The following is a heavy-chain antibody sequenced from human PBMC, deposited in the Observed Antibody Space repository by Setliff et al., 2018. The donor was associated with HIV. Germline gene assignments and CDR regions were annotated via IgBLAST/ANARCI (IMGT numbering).Heavy chain of an antibody. J-gene: IGHJ6*03. D-gene: IGHD3-10*01. CDR2: INPGGGNT. Sequence: GASVKVSCKASGYSFTTYYIHWMRQAPGQGLEWLAVINPGGGNTNYAQKFQGRVTVTRDTSTSTVYMELNSLRPEDTAVYYCARGLRGVIKGRYYYMDVWGKGTTVTV. V-gene: IGHV1-46*01. CDR1: GYSFTTYY. CDR3: ARGLRGVIKGRYYYMDV.